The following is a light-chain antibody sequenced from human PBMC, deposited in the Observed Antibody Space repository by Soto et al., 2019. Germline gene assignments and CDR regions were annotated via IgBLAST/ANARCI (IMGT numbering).Light chain of an antibody. CDR2: DVS. J-gene: IGLJ2*01. Sequence: QAVVTQPASVSGSPGQSITISCTGTSSDVGGYNYVSWYQQHPGKAPKLMIYDVSNRPSGVSNRFSGSKSGNTASLTISGLQAEDEADYYCSSYTSSSVLFGGGTKVTVL. CDR3: SSYTSSSVL. CDR1: SSDVGGYNY. V-gene: IGLV2-14*01.